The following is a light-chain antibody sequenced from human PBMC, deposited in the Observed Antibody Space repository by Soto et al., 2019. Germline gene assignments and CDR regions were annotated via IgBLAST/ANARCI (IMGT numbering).Light chain of an antibody. J-gene: IGKJ1*01. Sequence: AIQMTQSPSSLSASVGDRVTITCRASQDIRTVLGWYQQKPGKAPILLIYGTSTLQSGVPSRFSGSGSGTDFTLTISSLQPEDFATYYCLQDYNYPRTFGQGTKVEI. V-gene: IGKV1-6*01. CDR3: LQDYNYPRT. CDR1: QDIRTV. CDR2: GTS.